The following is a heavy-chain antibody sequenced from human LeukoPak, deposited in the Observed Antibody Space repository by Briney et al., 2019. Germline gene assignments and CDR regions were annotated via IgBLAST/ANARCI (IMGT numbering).Heavy chain of an antibody. V-gene: IGHV1-18*01. J-gene: IGHJ4*02. CDR3: ARGRHVAAAGDFDY. Sequence: ASVNVSCKASGYTFTSYGISWVRQAPGQGLEWMGWISAYNGNTNYAQKLQGRVTMTTDTSTSTAYMELRSLRSDDTAVYYCARGRHVAAAGDFDYWGQGTLVTVSS. D-gene: IGHD6-13*01. CDR2: ISAYNGNT. CDR1: GYTFTSYG.